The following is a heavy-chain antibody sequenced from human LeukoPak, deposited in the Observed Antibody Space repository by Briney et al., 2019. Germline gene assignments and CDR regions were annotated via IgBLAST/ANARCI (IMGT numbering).Heavy chain of an antibody. CDR2: IIPIFGTA. Sequence: SVKVSCRASGGTFSSYAISWVRQAPGQGLEWMGGIIPIFGTANYAQKFQGRVTITADESTSTAYMELSRLRSDDTAVYYCARDYCSSTSCLFNYWGQGTLVTVSS. CDR3: ARDYCSSTSCLFNY. CDR1: GGTFSSYA. J-gene: IGHJ4*02. V-gene: IGHV1-69*13. D-gene: IGHD2-2*01.